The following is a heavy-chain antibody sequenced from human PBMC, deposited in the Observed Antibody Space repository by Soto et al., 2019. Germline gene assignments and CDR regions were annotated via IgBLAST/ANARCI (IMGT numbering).Heavy chain of an antibody. CDR3: ARHSGSGWYYYYYMDV. V-gene: IGHV4-39*01. D-gene: IGHD6-19*01. CDR2: IYYSGST. Sequence: SETLSLTRSVSGGYIRSGSYYWGWIRQSPGKGLEWIGSIYYSGSTYYNPSLRSRVSISVDTSTNQFSLKLTSVTAADTAVYYCARHSGSGWYYYYYMDVWGKGTTVTVSS. CDR1: GGYIRSGSYY. J-gene: IGHJ6*03.